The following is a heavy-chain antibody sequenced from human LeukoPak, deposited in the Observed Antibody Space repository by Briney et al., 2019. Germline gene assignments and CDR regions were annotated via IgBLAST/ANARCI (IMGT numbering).Heavy chain of an antibody. CDR1: GFTFSSYW. Sequence: PGGSLRLSCAASGFTFSSYWMSWVRQAPGKGLEWVAHIKRDGSEKYYVDSVKGRFTISRDNTKDSLYQQINSLRAEDTAVYYCTRFGVPDSSGTSFQHWGQGTLVTVSS. D-gene: IGHD3-22*01. V-gene: IGHV3-7*01. CDR2: IKRDGSEK. CDR3: TRFGVPDSSGTSFQH. J-gene: IGHJ1*01.